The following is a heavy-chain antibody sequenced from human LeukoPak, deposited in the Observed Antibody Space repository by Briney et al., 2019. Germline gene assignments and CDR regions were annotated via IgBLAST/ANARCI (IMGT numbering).Heavy chain of an antibody. CDR3: AKDLDYGVGFDY. Sequence: GGALRLSCAASGFTFSSYGMHWVRQAPGKGLGGVAFIRYDGSNKYYADSVKGRFTISRDNSKNTPYLQMNSLRAEDTAVYYCAKDLDYGVGFDYWGQGTLVTVSS. CDR1: GFTFSSYG. J-gene: IGHJ4*02. V-gene: IGHV3-30*02. D-gene: IGHD4-17*01. CDR2: IRYDGSNK.